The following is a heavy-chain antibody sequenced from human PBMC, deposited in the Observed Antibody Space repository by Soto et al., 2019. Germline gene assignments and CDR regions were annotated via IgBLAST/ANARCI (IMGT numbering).Heavy chain of an antibody. V-gene: IGHV5-51*01. Sequence: PGESLKISCKGSGYSFTSYWICWVRQMPVKGLEFMGIIYPFYSDTRYSPSFQGHVTISSYNSISTAYLQWSSLKASYTAMYYCARGGGTDYFDYWGQGTLVTVSS. D-gene: IGHD2-15*01. CDR3: ARGGGTDYFDY. CDR2: IYPFYSDT. J-gene: IGHJ4*02. CDR1: GYSFTSYW.